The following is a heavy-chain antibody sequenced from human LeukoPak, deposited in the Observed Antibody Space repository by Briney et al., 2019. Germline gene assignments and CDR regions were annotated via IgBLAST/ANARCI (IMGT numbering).Heavy chain of an antibody. D-gene: IGHD2-2*02. CDR3: ARVPPYCSSTSCYTYYYYGMDV. Sequence: SETLSLTCAVYGGSFSGYYWSWIRQPPGKGLEWIGEINHSGSTNYNPSLKSRVTISVDTSKNLFSLKLSSVTAADTAVYYCARVPPYCSSTSCYTYYYYGMDVWGQGTTVTVSS. CDR1: GGSFSGYY. CDR2: INHSGST. J-gene: IGHJ6*02. V-gene: IGHV4-34*01.